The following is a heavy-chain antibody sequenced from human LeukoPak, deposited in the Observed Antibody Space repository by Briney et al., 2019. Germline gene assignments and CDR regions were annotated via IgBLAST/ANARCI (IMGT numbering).Heavy chain of an antibody. CDR3: SKESNYDSSGYFN. D-gene: IGHD3-22*01. Sequence: PGGSLRLSCAASGFVSSSYGIHWVRQAPGKGLEWVSFIRFDGTTQYYADSVKGRFIISRDNSKFTVHLLMTSLRPEDTAVYYCSKESNYDSSGYFNWGQGTLVTVSS. CDR1: GFVSSSYG. CDR2: IRFDGTTQ. V-gene: IGHV3-30*02. J-gene: IGHJ4*02.